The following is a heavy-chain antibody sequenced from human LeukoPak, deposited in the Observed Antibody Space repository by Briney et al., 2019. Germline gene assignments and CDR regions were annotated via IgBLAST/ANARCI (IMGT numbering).Heavy chain of an antibody. Sequence: PGGSLRLSCAASGFTFSSYSMNWVRQAPGKGLEWVSSISSSSSYIYYADSVKGRFTISRDNAKNSLYLQMNSLRAEDRAVYYCARNLKPRMMNAFDIWGQGTMVTVSS. CDR1: GFTFSSYS. V-gene: IGHV3-21*01. D-gene: IGHD3-16*01. J-gene: IGHJ3*02. CDR3: ARNLKPRMMNAFDI. CDR2: ISSSSSYI.